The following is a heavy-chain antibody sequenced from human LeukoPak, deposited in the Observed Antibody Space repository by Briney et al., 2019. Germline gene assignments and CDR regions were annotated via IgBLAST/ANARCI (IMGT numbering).Heavy chain of an antibody. V-gene: IGHV5-51*01. D-gene: IGHD3-10*01. Sequence: HGEPLKIPCKGPGYRFTIFWTGWVGQMPGKGLEWRGIIYPGDADTRYSPSFQGQVTISADKSISTAYLQWSSLKASDTAMYYCARLYYGSGSYYRRASKLGYYFDYWGQGTLVTVSS. CDR1: GYRFTIFW. J-gene: IGHJ4*02. CDR3: ARLYYGSGSYYRRASKLGYYFDY. CDR2: IYPGDADT.